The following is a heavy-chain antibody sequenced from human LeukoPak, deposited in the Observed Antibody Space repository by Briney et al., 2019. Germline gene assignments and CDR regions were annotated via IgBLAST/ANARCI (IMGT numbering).Heavy chain of an antibody. CDR2: IYYSGST. V-gene: IGHV4-59*12. CDR1: GGSISSYY. J-gene: IGHJ6*02. D-gene: IGHD6-19*01. Sequence: PSETLSLTCTVSGGSISSYYWSWIRQPPGKGLEWIGYIYYSGSTNYNPSLKSRVTISVDTSENQFSLKLSSVTAADTAVYYCARETRLGLGQWSQVDSGYYYGMDVWGQGTTVTVSS. CDR3: ARETRLGLGQWSQVDSGYYYGMDV.